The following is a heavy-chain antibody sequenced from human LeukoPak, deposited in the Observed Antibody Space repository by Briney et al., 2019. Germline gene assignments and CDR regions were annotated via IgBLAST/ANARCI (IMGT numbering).Heavy chain of an antibody. V-gene: IGHV1-69*13. CDR3: AGFFYDNSGDAFDL. Sequence: ASVKVSCKASGGSFTFTSHAISWVRQAPGQGLEWVVGLVAINGSANYAQKFQGRVTITSDEYTRTVYMELSSLRPEDSAVYYCAGFFYDNSGDAFDLWGQGTMVTVSS. CDR1: GGSFTFTSHA. D-gene: IGHD3-22*01. CDR2: LVAINGSA. J-gene: IGHJ3*01.